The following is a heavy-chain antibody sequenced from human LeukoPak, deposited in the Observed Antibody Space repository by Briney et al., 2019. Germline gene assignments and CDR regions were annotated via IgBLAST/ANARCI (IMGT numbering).Heavy chain of an antibody. CDR2: ISSDGSDT. CDR3: TRAPYHGDYVSWA. CDR1: GFTFSSYG. Sequence: GGSLRLSCGASGFTFSSYGMHWVRQAPGKGLVWVSRISSDGSDTTYADSVKGRFTISRDNAKKMLYLQMNGLRVDDTAVYYCTRAPYHGDYVSWAWGQGTLVTVSS. J-gene: IGHJ4*02. D-gene: IGHD4-17*01. V-gene: IGHV3-74*01.